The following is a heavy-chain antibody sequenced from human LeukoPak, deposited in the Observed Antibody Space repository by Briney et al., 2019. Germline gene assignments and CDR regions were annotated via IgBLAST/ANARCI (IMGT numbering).Heavy chain of an antibody. D-gene: IGHD6-19*01. CDR3: ARDTSIAVAGPMLDY. CDR1: GYAFTGYY. Sequence: ASVKVSCKASGYAFTGYYMHWVRQAPGQGLEWMGWINPNSGGTNYAQKFQGRVTMTRDTSISTAYMELSRLRSDDTAVYYCARDTSIAVAGPMLDYWGQGTLVTVSS. V-gene: IGHV1-2*02. J-gene: IGHJ4*02. CDR2: INPNSGGT.